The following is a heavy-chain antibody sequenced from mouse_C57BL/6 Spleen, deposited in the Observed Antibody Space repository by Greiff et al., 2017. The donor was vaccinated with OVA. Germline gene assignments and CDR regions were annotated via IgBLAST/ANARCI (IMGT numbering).Heavy chain of an antibody. CDR3: AKFITTVVATEGYFDV. J-gene: IGHJ1*03. CDR1: GYTFTSYW. V-gene: IGHV1-72*01. Sequence: VKLQQPGAELVKPGASVKLSCKASGYTFTSYWMHWVKQRPGRGLEWIGRIDPNSGGTKYNEKFKSKATLTVDKPSSPAYIQLSCLASEDSAIYYCAKFITTVVATEGYFDVWGTGTTVTVSS. D-gene: IGHD1-1*01. CDR2: IDPNSGGT.